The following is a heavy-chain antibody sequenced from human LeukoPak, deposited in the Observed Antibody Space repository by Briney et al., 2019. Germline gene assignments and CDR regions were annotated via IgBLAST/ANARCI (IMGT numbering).Heavy chain of an antibody. CDR1: GGSISSYY. CDR3: ARVPSSFGSSTWYFDL. D-gene: IGHD3-10*01. J-gene: IGHJ2*01. V-gene: IGHV4-59*01. CDR2: IYYSGST. Sequence: SETLSLTCTVSGGSISSYYWSWIRQPPGKGLEWIGYIYYSGSTNYNPSLKSRVTISVDTSKNQFSLKLSPVTAADTAVYYCARVPSSFGSSTWYFDLWGRGTLVTVSS.